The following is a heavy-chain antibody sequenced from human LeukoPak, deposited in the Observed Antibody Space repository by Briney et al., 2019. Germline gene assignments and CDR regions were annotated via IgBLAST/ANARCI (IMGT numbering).Heavy chain of an antibody. Sequence: PSETLSLTCTVSGGSFSSYYWSWIRQPPGKGLEWIGHIYYRGRTNYNPSLKSRVSRAVDPSKNQFSRRLSSVTAAATAVYYWARGPGGSGTRPPYTFFYGMDVWGQGTTVTVSS. CDR2: IYYRGRT. CDR3: ARGPGGSGTRPPYTFFYGMDV. V-gene: IGHV4-59*08. J-gene: IGHJ6*02. D-gene: IGHD3-10*01. CDR1: GGSFSSYY.